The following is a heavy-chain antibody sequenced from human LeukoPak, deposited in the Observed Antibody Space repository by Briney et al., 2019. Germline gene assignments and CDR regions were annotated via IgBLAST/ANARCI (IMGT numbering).Heavy chain of an antibody. CDR2: IYHSGST. J-gene: IGHJ5*02. CDR1: GYSISSGYY. CDR3: ARVRQDCGGDCYLIWFDP. V-gene: IGHV4-38-2*02. D-gene: IGHD2-21*02. Sequence: SETLSLTCTVSGYSISSGYYWGWIRPPPGKGLEWIGSIYHSGSTYYNPSLKSRVTISVDTSKNQFSLKLSSVTAADTAVYYCARVRQDCGGDCYLIWFDPWGQGTLVTVSS.